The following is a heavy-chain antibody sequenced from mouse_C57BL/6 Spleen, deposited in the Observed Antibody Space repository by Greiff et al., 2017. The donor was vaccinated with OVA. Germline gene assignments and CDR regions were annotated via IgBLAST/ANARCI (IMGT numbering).Heavy chain of an antibody. CDR1: GFTFSDYY. CDR3: ARQGMGSGYYYAMDY. D-gene: IGHD1-1*01. J-gene: IGHJ4*01. Sequence: EVHLVESGGGLVQPGGSLKLSCAASGFTFSDYYMYWVRQTPEKRLEWVAYISNGGGSTYYPDTVKGRFTISRDNAKNTLYLQMSRLKSEDTAMYYCARQGMGSGYYYAMDYWGQGTSVTVSS. V-gene: IGHV5-12*01. CDR2: ISNGGGST.